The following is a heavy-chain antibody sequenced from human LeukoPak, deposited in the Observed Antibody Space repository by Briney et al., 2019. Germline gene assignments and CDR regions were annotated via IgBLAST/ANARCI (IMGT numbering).Heavy chain of an antibody. D-gene: IGHD4-17*01. V-gene: IGHV4-59*04. CDR1: VGAVNSYY. J-gene: IGHJ4*02. CDR3: ASAFDYGDYVDY. CDR2: ISHNGNI. Sequence: PSETLSLTCNVSVGAVNSYYWSCIRQTPGEGLKWIGYISHNGNIDYAPSLKSRVTISVDTSKNQFSLKLSSVTAADTAVYYCASAFDYGDYVDYWGQGTLVTVSS.